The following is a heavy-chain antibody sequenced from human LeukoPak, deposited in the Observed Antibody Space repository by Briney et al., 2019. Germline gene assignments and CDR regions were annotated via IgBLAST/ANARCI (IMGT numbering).Heavy chain of an antibody. CDR2: IYYSGST. J-gene: IGHJ4*02. V-gene: IGHV4-59*01. Sequence: SETLSLTCTVSGGSISSYYWSWIRQPPGKGLEWIGYIYYSGSTNYNPSLKSRVTISVDTSKNQFSLKLSSVTAADTAVYYCARSPYSSGPADYWGQGTLVTVSS. CDR1: GGSISSYY. CDR3: ARSPYSSGPADY. D-gene: IGHD6-19*01.